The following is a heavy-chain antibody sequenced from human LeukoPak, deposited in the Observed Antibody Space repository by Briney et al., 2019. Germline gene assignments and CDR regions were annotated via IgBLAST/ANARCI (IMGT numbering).Heavy chain of an antibody. D-gene: IGHD6-19*01. CDR1: GGSISSYY. Sequence: SSETLSLTCTGSGGSISSYYWSWIRQPPGKGLEWIGYIYYSGSTNYNPSLKSRVTISVDTSKNQFSLKLSSVTAADTAVYYCARVGYSSGLDYWGQGTLVTVSS. CDR2: IYYSGST. V-gene: IGHV4-59*01. CDR3: ARVGYSSGLDY. J-gene: IGHJ4*02.